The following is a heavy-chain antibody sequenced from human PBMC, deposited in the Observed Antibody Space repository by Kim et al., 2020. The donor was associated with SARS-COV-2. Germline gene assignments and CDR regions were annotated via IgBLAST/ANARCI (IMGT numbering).Heavy chain of an antibody. D-gene: IGHD2-2*01. CDR2: ISYDGSNK. V-gene: IGHV3-30-3*01. CDR1: GFTFSSYA. J-gene: IGHJ2*01. Sequence: GGSLRLSCAASGFTFSSYAMHWVRQAPGKGLEWVAVISYDGSNKYYADSVKGRFTISRDNSKNTLYLQMNSLRAEDTAVYYCARSSYCSSTSCHWYFDLWGRGTLVTVSS. CDR3: ARSSYCSSTSCHWYFDL.